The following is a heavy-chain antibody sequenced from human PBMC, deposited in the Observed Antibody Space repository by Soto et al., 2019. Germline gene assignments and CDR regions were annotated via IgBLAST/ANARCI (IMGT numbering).Heavy chain of an antibody. J-gene: IGHJ6*03. CDR3: ARLSAPIIVVVPAAIPPRDYYYYMDV. D-gene: IGHD2-2*01. CDR2: INHSGST. CDR1: GGSFSGYY. V-gene: IGHV4-34*01. Sequence: SETLSLTCAVYGGSFSGYYWSWIRQPPGKGLEWIGEINHSGSTNYNPSLKSRVTISVDTSKNQFSLKLSSVTAADTAVYYCARLSAPIIVVVPAAIPPRDYYYYMDVRGKGTTVTVSS.